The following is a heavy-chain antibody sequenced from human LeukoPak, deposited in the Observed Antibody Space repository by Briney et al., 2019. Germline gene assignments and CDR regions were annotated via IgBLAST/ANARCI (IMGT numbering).Heavy chain of an antibody. CDR1: GFTFSSYW. J-gene: IGHJ6*02. V-gene: IGHV3-74*01. CDR2: INSDGSST. Sequence: GGSLRLSCTASGFTFSSYWMHWVRQAPGKGLVWVSRINSDGSSTSYADSVKGRFTISRDNAKNTLYLQMNSLRAEDTALYYCAKDKVRFLAGMDVWGQGTTVTVSS. D-gene: IGHD3-3*01. CDR3: AKDKVRFLAGMDV.